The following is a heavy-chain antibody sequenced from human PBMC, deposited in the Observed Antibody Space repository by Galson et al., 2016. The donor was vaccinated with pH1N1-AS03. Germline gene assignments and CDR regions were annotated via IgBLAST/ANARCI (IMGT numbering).Heavy chain of an antibody. D-gene: IGHD3-22*01. CDR2: ISSSSRFI. J-gene: IGHJ4*02. CDR3: ARDGGYSSGWIDF. Sequence: SLRLSCAASGFTFSTYTMNWVRQAPGKGLEWVAYISSSSRFIYYADAVQGRFTISKDSPTNSVYLHMNGLRADDTAVYYRARDGGYSSGWIDFWGQGTLVSVSS. CDR1: GFTFSTYT. V-gene: IGHV3-21*01.